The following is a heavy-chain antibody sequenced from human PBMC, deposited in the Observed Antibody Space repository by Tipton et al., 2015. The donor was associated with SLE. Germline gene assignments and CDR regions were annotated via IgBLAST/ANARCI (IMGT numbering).Heavy chain of an antibody. CDR3: ARDETVVRGALMGYYYYMDV. V-gene: IGHV3-7*01. D-gene: IGHD3-10*01. CDR1: GFSVSNYW. CDR2: IKQDGGEK. J-gene: IGHJ6*03. Sequence: GSLRLSCVASGFSVSNYWMSWVRQAPGKGLEWVANIKQDGGEKYYVDSVKGRFTISRDNAKNSLYLQMNSLRVEDTAVYYCARDETVVRGALMGYYYYMDVWGKGTTVTVSS.